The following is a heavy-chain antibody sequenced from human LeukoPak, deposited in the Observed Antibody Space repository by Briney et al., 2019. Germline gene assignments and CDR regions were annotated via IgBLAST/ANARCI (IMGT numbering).Heavy chain of an antibody. Sequence: GGSLRLSCAASGFTFSSYGMHWVRQAPGKGLEWVAFIRYDGSNKYYADSVKGRFTISRDNSKNTLYLQMNSLRTADTALYYCARATSGNEDASEEGGGWFDPWGQGILVTVSS. J-gene: IGHJ5*02. D-gene: IGHD3-16*01. CDR1: GFTFSSYG. V-gene: IGHV3-30*02. CDR3: ARATSGNEDASEEGGGWFDP. CDR2: IRYDGSNK.